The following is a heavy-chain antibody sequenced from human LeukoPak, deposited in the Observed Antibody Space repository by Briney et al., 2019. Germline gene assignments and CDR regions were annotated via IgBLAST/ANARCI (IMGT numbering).Heavy chain of an antibody. CDR2: ISWNSGSI. V-gene: IGHV3-9*01. CDR3: AKDRGDFPPYFDY. J-gene: IGHJ4*02. D-gene: IGHD2-21*02. CDR1: GFTFGDYA. Sequence: GGSLRLSCAASGFTFGDYAMHWVRQAPGKGLEWVSGISWNSGSIGYADSVKGRFTISRDNSKNTLYLQMNSLQTEDTAVYYCAKDRGDFPPYFDYWGQGTLVTVSS.